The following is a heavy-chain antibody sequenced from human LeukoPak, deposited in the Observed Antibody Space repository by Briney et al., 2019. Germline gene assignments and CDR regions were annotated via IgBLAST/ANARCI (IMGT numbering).Heavy chain of an antibody. CDR2: INPNSGDT. J-gene: IGHJ4*02. V-gene: IGHV1-2*02. CDR3: ARGNFYDNKGYSPELRY. D-gene: IGHD3-10*01. CDR1: GNTFTAYY. Sequence: ASVKVSCKASGNTFTAYYMHWVRQAPGQGLEWMGWINPNSGDTNYAQKFQGRVTMTRDTTTSTAYMELSSLRSDDTAVYYCARGNFYDNKGYSPELRYWGQGTLVTVSS.